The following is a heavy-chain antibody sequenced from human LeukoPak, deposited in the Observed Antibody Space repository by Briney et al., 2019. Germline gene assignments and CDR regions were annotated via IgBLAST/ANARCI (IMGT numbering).Heavy chain of an antibody. CDR3: ARGGLTGTTIPYFDY. Sequence: GGSLRLSCAASGFTFSNYAMSWVRQAPGKGLVWVSRIHSDGGSTSYADAVKGRFTISRDNAKNTLYLQMNSLRAEDTAVYYCARGGLTGTTIPYFDYWGRGTLVSVSS. D-gene: IGHD1-7*01. CDR2: IHSDGGST. V-gene: IGHV3-74*01. CDR1: GFTFSNYA. J-gene: IGHJ4*02.